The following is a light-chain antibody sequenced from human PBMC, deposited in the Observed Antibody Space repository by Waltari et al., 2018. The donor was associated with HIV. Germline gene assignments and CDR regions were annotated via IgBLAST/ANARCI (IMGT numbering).Light chain of an antibody. J-gene: IGKJ3*01. CDR3: QQYHNWPFT. CDR2: GAS. V-gene: IGKV3-15*01. Sequence: EIVMTQSPATLSASPEERATLSCRASQNIKNNLAWYQQKPGQAPRLLIHGASTTDTGISARFSGSGSGTEFSLTIGSLQSEDFAVYYCQQYHNWPFTFGPGTRV. CDR1: QNIKNN.